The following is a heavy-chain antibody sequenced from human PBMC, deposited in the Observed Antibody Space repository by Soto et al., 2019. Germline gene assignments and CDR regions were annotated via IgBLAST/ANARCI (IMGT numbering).Heavy chain of an antibody. V-gene: IGHV1-18*04. Sequence: ASVKVSCKASTETFNNYGIAWVRQAPVQGLEWMGWISTYNGNTNTYHKKRFQGRFTMTSDSASNTAYMELRSLTPDGTAVYYCSRGGQKNVYTPIGPWGPGTLVTFSS. CDR2: ISTYNGNTNT. J-gene: IGHJ5*02. D-gene: IGHD1-1*01. CDR1: TETFNNYG. CDR3: SRGGQKNVYTPIGP.